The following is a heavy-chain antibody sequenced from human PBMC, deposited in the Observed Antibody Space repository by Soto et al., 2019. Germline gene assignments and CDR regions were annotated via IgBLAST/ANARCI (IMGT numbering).Heavy chain of an antibody. J-gene: IGHJ4*02. CDR2: IYYSGST. CDR3: ASPEYYYDSSGYFSLSFDY. D-gene: IGHD3-22*01. Sequence: QLQLQESGPGLVKPSETLSLTCTVSGGSISSSSYYWGWIRQPPGKGLEWIGSIYYSGSTYYNPSLKSRVTISVDTSKNQFSLKLSSVTAADTAVYYCASPEYYYDSSGYFSLSFDYWGRGTLVTVSS. CDR1: GGSISSSSYY. V-gene: IGHV4-39*01.